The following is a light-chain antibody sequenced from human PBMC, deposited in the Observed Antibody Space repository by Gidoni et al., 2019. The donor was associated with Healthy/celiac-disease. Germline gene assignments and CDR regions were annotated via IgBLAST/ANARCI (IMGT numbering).Light chain of an antibody. CDR3: QQYGSSPWT. J-gene: IGKJ1*01. Sequence: EIVLTQSPGTLSLSPGERATLSCRASQSVSSSYLAWYQQKPVQAPRLLIYGASSRATGIPDRFSGSVSGTDFTLTISRLEPEDFAVYYCQQYGSSPWTFGQGTKVEIK. V-gene: IGKV3-20*01. CDR2: GAS. CDR1: QSVSSSY.